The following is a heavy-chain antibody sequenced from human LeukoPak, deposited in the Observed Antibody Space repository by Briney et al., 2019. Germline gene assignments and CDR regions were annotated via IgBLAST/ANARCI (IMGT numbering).Heavy chain of an antibody. Sequence: GSLRLSCAASGFAFSSYWMSWIRQPPGKGLEWIGEINHSGSTNYNPSLKSRVTISVDTSKNQFSLKLSSVTAADTAVYYCARGVERAGSIAVRLPLPGGKNHFDYWGQGTLVTVSS. CDR1: GFAFSSYW. CDR2: INHSGST. V-gene: IGHV4-34*01. J-gene: IGHJ4*02. D-gene: IGHD6-6*01. CDR3: ARGVERAGSIAVRLPLPGGKNHFDY.